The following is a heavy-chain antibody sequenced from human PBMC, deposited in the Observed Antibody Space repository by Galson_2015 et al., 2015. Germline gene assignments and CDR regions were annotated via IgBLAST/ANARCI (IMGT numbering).Heavy chain of an antibody. CDR3: ARQGGHYYCYYMDV. Sequence: SLRLSCAASGFTFSSYWMSWVRQAPGKGLEWVANIKQDGSEKYYVDSVKGRFTISRDNAKNSLYLQMNSLRAEDTAVYYCARQGGHYYCYYMDVGGKGTTVTVSS. CDR1: GFTFSSYW. V-gene: IGHV3-7*01. J-gene: IGHJ6*03. CDR2: IKQDGSEK. D-gene: IGHD2-15*01.